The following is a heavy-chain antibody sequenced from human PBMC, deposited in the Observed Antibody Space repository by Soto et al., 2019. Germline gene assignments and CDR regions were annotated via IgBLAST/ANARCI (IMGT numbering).Heavy chain of an antibody. CDR1: GFTFSSYA. CDR2: ISGSGGST. CDR3: AKRRNYGSGGDHLEPSPLHDY. J-gene: IGHJ4*02. Sequence: EVQLLESGGGLVQPGGSLRLSCAASGFTFSSYAMSWVRQAPGKGLEWVSAISGSGGSTYYADSVKGRCTISRDNTNNTLYLQMNSLIAEDRAVYYCAKRRNYGSGGDHLEPSPLHDYWGQGTLVTVSS. V-gene: IGHV3-23*01. D-gene: IGHD3-10*01.